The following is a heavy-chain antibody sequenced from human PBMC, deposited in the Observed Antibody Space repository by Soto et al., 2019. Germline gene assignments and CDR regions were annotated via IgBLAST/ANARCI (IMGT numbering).Heavy chain of an antibody. CDR1: GFTFSSYA. CDR2: ISGSGGST. D-gene: IGHD6-13*01. J-gene: IGHJ3*02. CDR3: AKDFSSGSRSWYDAFDI. V-gene: IGHV3-23*01. Sequence: GGSLRLSCAASGFTFSSYAMSWVRQAPGKGLEWVSAISGSGGSTYYADSVKGRFTISRDNSKNTLYLQMNSLRAEDTAVYYCAKDFSSGSRSWYDAFDIWGQGTMVTVSS.